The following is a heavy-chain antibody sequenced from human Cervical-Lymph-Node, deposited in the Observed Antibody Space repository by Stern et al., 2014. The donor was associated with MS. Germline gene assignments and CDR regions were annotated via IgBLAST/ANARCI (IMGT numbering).Heavy chain of an antibody. D-gene: IGHD1-14*01. V-gene: IGHV1-46*01. J-gene: IGHJ3*02. CDR3: AGNNKVLKNAFDI. Sequence: VQLVQSGAEVKKPGASVQVSCKAPGLNFTTYYIHWVRQAPGTGIAWMGIIPPVGCLQRRAQKFQVRVTLTRDTPTSTFYMELSSLTSEDTAVYYCAGNNKVLKNAFDIWGHGTLVTVS. CDR2: IPPVGCLQ. CDR1: GLNFTTYY.